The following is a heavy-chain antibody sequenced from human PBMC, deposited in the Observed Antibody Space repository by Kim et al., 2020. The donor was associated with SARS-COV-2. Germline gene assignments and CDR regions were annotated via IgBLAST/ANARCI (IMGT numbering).Heavy chain of an antibody. Sequence: PSLKSRVTISVDTSKNQFSLKLSSVTAADTAVYYCAGDYDSSGYYRPTDYWGQGTLVTVSS. CDR3: AGDYDSSGYYRPTDY. D-gene: IGHD3-22*01. J-gene: IGHJ4*02. V-gene: IGHV4-39*01.